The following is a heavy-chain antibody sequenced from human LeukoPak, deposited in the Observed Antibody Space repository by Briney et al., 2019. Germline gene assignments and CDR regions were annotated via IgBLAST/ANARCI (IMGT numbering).Heavy chain of an antibody. CDR2: IRYDGSNK. V-gene: IGHV3-30*02. CDR3: AKENVIYCSSTSCPWFDP. D-gene: IGHD2-2*01. J-gene: IGHJ5*02. CDR1: QFTFSNYG. Sequence: GSLRLSCAASQFTFSNYGMHWVRQAPGKGLEWVAFIRYDGSNKFYADSVKGRFTISRDNSKSTLYLQMNSLRAEDTAVYYCAKENVIYCSSTSCPWFDPWGQGTLVTVSS.